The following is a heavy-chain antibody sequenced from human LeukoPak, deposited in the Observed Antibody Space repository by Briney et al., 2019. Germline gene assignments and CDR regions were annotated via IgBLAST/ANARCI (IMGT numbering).Heavy chain of an antibody. Sequence: GGSLRLSCAASGFTFTTYWMSWVRQAPGKGLEWVANINQDGVEKYYVASVRGRLTISRDNAKNSLYLQMNSLRAEDTALYYCARDGDIVVVPAAIHLDYWGQGTLVTVSS. CDR1: GFTFTTYW. CDR3: ARDGDIVVVPAAIHLDY. J-gene: IGHJ4*02. V-gene: IGHV3-7*05. CDR2: INQDGVEK. D-gene: IGHD2-2*01.